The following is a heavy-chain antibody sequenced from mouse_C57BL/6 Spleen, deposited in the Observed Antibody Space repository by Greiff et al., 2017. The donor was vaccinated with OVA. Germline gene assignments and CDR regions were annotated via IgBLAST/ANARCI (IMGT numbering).Heavy chain of an antibody. J-gene: IGHJ2*01. Sequence: EVKLQESGPGLVKPSQSLSLTCSVTGYSITSGYYWNWIRQFPGNKLEWMGYISYDGSNNYNPSLKNRISITRDTSKNQFFLKLNSVTTEDTATYYCARGDPTDYFDYWGQGTTLTVSS. D-gene: IGHD1-1*01. CDR1: GYSITSGYY. V-gene: IGHV3-6*01. CDR3: ARGDPTDYFDY. CDR2: ISYDGSN.